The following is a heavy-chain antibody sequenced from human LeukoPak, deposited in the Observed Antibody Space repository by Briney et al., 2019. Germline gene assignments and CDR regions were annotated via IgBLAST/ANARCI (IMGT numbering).Heavy chain of an antibody. CDR1: GYTFTTYG. Sequence: GGSLRLSCAASGYTFTTYGMHWVRQAPGKGLEWVAFIRYDGTNKYYADSVKGRFTISRDNAKNSLYLQMNSLRAEDTAVYYCARDLEVSYYYDSSGYPYWGQGTLVTVSS. CDR2: IRYDGTNK. D-gene: IGHD3-22*01. CDR3: ARDLEVSYYYDSSGYPY. V-gene: IGHV3-30*02. J-gene: IGHJ4*02.